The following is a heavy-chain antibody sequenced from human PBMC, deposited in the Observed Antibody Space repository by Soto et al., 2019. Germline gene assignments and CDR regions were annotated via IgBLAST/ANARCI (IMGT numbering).Heavy chain of an antibody. V-gene: IGHV4-31*03. Sequence: SATLSLTCTVSGDSISSSAYYWSWIRQHPGKGLEWIGYVYYTGSTNYNPSLKSRISISVDTSKNQFSLKLSSVTAADTALYYCARDPYSSSSPWFDPWGQGTLVTVSS. CDR1: GDSISSSAYY. J-gene: IGHJ5*02. D-gene: IGHD6-6*01. CDR3: ARDPYSSSSPWFDP. CDR2: VYYTGST.